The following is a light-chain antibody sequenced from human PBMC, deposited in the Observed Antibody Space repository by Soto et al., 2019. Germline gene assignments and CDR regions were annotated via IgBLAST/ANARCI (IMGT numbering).Light chain of an antibody. CDR3: QVWDSSSDHRGV. CDR2: YDS. CDR1: NIGSKN. Sequence: SYELTQPPSVSVAPGKTASITCGGNNIGSKNVHWYQQKPGQAPVLVIYYDSDRPSGIPERFSGSNSGNTATLTISRVEAGDEADYYCQVWDSSSDHRGVFGTGTKVTVL. J-gene: IGLJ1*01. V-gene: IGLV3-21*04.